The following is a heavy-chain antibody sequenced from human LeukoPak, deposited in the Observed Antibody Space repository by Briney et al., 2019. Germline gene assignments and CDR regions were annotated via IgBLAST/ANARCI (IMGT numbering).Heavy chain of an antibody. CDR2: MNPNSGNT. D-gene: IGHD3-10*01. Sequence: ASVKVSCKASGYTFTGYYMHWVRQATGQGLEWMGWMNPNSGNTGYAQKFQGRVTMTRNTSISTAYMELSSLRSEDTAVYYCARGWFGLLDYWGQGTLVTVSS. V-gene: IGHV1-8*02. J-gene: IGHJ4*02. CDR3: ARGWFGLLDY. CDR1: GYTFTGYY.